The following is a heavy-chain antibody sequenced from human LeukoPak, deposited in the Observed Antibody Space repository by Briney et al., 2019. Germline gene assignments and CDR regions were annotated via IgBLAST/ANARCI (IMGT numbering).Heavy chain of an antibody. J-gene: IGHJ4*02. V-gene: IGHV3-23*01. D-gene: IGHD6-13*01. CDR1: GFTFSSYA. CDR3: ARVRYSSSWAWEFDY. CDR2: ISGSGGST. Sequence: GGSLRLSCAASGFTFSSYAMSWVRQAPGKGLEWVSAISGSGGSTYYADSVKGRFTISRDNAKNSLYLQMNSLRAEDTAVYYCARVRYSSSWAWEFDYWGQGTLVTVSS.